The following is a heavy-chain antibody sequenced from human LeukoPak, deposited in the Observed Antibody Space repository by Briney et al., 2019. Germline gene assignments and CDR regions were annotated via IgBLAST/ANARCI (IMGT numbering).Heavy chain of an antibody. CDR2: IYYSGST. Sequence: SETLSLTCTVSGGPISSGDYYWSWIRQPPGKGLEWIGYIYYSGSTYCNPSLKSRVTISVDTSKNQFSLKLSSVTAADTAVYYCARAHTIFGVVIMKATPYYFDYWGQGTLVTVSS. D-gene: IGHD3-3*01. J-gene: IGHJ4*02. CDR1: GGPISSGDYY. V-gene: IGHV4-30-4*01. CDR3: ARAHTIFGVVIMKATPYYFDY.